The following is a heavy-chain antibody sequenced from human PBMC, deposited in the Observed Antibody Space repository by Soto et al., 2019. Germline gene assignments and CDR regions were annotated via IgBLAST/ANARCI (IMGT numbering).Heavy chain of an antibody. J-gene: IGHJ6*02. D-gene: IGHD6-25*01. Sequence: HPGGSLRLSCAASGFTFSSYAMHWVRQPPGKGLEWVAVISYDGSNKYYADSVKGRFTISRDNSKNTLYLQMNSLRAEDTAMYYCARARRPYYYYYDMDVRGQAIMVTVSS. CDR1: GFTFSSYA. CDR2: ISYDGSNK. V-gene: IGHV3-30-3*01. CDR3: ARARRPYYYYYDMDV.